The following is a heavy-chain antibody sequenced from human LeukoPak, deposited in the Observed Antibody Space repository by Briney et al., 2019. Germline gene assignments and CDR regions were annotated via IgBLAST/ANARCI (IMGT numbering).Heavy chain of an antibody. J-gene: IGHJ6*02. Sequence: ASVKVSCKASGYTFTSYGISWVRQATGQGLEWMGWMNPNSGNTGYAQKFQGRVTMTRNTSISTAYMELSSLRSEDTAVYYCARDGYCSSTSCRSLYYYYGMDVWGQGTTVTVSS. V-gene: IGHV1-8*02. D-gene: IGHD2-2*01. CDR3: ARDGYCSSTSCRSLYYYYGMDV. CDR1: GYTFTSYG. CDR2: MNPNSGNT.